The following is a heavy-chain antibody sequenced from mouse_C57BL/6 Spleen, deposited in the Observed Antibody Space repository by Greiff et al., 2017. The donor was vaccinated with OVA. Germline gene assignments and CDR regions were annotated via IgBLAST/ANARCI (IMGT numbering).Heavy chain of an antibody. CDR2: ISNLAYSI. CDR3: ARDYYGSSSFAY. Sequence: EVKLMESGGGLVQPGGSLKLSCAASGFTFSDYGMAWVRQAPRKGPEWVAFISNLAYSIYYADTVTGRFTISRENAKNTLYLEMSSLRSEDTAMYDCARDYYGSSSFAYWGQGTLVTVSA. D-gene: IGHD1-1*01. V-gene: IGHV5-15*01. CDR1: GFTFSDYG. J-gene: IGHJ3*01.